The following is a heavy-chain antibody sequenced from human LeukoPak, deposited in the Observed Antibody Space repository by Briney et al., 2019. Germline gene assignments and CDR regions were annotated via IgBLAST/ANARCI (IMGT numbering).Heavy chain of an antibody. Sequence: ASVKVSCKASGYTFTTYYIHWVRQAPGQGLEWMGGFDPEDGETIYAQKFQGRVTMTEDTSTDTAYMELSSLRSEDTAVYYCATDSGSYSFDYWGQGTLVTVSS. CDR1: GYTFTTYY. CDR2: FDPEDGET. D-gene: IGHD1-26*01. J-gene: IGHJ4*02. V-gene: IGHV1-24*01. CDR3: ATDSGSYSFDY.